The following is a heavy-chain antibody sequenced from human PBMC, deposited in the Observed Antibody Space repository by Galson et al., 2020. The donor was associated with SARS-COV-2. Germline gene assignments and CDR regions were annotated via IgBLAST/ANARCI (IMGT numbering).Heavy chain of an antibody. CDR2: ISVGGTYK. D-gene: IGHD2-21*02. CDR3: ARSIYCGGDCWTLFYFDY. Sequence: GESLKISCAASGFSFSSYNVHWVRQAPGKGLEWVSSISVGGTYKYYADSVKGRFTISRDDAKSSLYLQMNSLGAEDTALYYCARSIYCGGDCWTLFYFDYWGQGTLVTVSS. V-gene: IGHV3-21*01. CDR1: GFSFSSYN. J-gene: IGHJ4*02.